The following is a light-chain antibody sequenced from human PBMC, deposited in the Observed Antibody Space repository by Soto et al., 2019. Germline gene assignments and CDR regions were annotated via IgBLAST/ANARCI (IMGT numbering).Light chain of an antibody. CDR1: QNIRSR. CDR2: DAS. J-gene: IGKJ5*01. Sequence: DFQMTHSPSTLSASVGDRVTITCRASQNIRSRLAWFQQKPGKAPKLLIYDASSLESGVPSRFSGSGSGTEFTLAISSLQPDDFATYYCQQYNSYSITFGQGTRLEV. CDR3: QQYNSYSIT. V-gene: IGKV1-5*01.